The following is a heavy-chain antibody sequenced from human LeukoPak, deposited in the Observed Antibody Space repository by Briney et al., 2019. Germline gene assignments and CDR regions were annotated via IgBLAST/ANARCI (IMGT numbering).Heavy chain of an antibody. D-gene: IGHD3-10*01. CDR2: INPNSGGT. CDR1: GYTFTGYY. Sequence: ASVKVSCKASGYTFTGYYMHWVRQAPGQGLEWMGWINPNSGGTNYAQKFQGRVTMTRDTSISTAYMELSRLRSDDTAVYYCASPAPGYYGSVTYPPFYICGHGTLFTVSS. CDR3: ASPAPGYYGSVTYPPFYI. J-gene: IGHJ3*02. V-gene: IGHV1-2*02.